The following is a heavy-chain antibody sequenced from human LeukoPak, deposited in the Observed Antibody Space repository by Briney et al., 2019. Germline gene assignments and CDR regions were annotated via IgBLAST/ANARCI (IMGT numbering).Heavy chain of an antibody. D-gene: IGHD2-2*01. Sequence: SGTLSLTCTVSGGSISSYYWSWIRQPPGKGLEWIGYIYYSGSTNYNPSLKSRVTISVDTSKNQFSLKLSSVAAADTAVYYCARAPRTPRYCSSTSCYHGGYYYYYYMDVWGKGTTVTVSS. CDR3: ARAPRTPRYCSSTSCYHGGYYYYYYMDV. V-gene: IGHV4-59*01. CDR1: GGSISSYY. J-gene: IGHJ6*03. CDR2: IYYSGST.